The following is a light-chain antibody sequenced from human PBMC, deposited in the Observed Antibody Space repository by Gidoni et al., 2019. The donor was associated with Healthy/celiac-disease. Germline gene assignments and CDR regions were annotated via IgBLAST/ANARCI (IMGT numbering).Light chain of an antibody. CDR1: QGISSY. J-gene: IGKJ1*01. CDR2: AAS. Sequence: AIRMTQSPSSFSASTGDRVTITWRASQGISSYLAWYQQKPGKAPKLLIYAASTLQSGVPSRFSGSGAGTDFTLTISCLQSEDFANYYCQQYYSYPWTFGQGTKVEIK. CDR3: QQYYSYPWT. V-gene: IGKV1-8*01.